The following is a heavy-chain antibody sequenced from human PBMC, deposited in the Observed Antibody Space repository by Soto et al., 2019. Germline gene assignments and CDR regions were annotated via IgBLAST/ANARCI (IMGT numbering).Heavy chain of an antibody. D-gene: IGHD1-1*01. V-gene: IGHV1-69*18. CDR3: PKVRRVTTTDFEN. J-gene: IGHJ4*02. Sequence: QVQLLQSGAEVKKPGSSMKVSCKVSGDSFSNSAISWVRQAPGQGLEWMGNIIPHFGAGDSAQKFQGRVTITADVSTSTVYMELTNMKHEGTAVDFCPKVRRVTTTDFENWGRGTLVTVAS. CDR1: GDSFSNSA. CDR2: IIPHFGAG.